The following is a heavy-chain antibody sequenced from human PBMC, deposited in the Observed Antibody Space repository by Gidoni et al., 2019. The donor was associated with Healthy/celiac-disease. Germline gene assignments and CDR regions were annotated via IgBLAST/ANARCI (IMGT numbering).Heavy chain of an antibody. D-gene: IGHD1-26*01. V-gene: IGHV4-39*07. CDR3: ASQLRYSGSYERVDYFDY. CDR1: GGPISSSSYD. CDR2: IYYRGIT. J-gene: IGHJ4*02. Sequence: QLQLQESGPGLVKRSETLSLTCTVSGGPISSSSYDWGWTRQPPGKGLEWIGSIYYRGITYYNPSLKIRVTISVDTSKIQFSLKLSSVTAAYTAVYYWASQLRYSGSYERVDYFDYWGQGTLVTVSS.